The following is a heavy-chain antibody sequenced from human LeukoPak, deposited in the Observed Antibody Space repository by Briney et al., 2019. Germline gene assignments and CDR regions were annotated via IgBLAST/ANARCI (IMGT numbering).Heavy chain of an antibody. D-gene: IGHD2-15*01. CDR1: GFTFSNYA. Sequence: GGSLRLSCAASGFTFSNYAMQWVRQAPGKGLEWVAVISYDGSNKYSADSVRGRFTISRDNSKNTLYLQMNSLRTEDTAVYYCARGGGRYCSGGDCYLLGFWGQGTLVTVSP. J-gene: IGHJ4*02. CDR3: ARGGGRYCSGGDCYLLGF. CDR2: ISYDGSNK. V-gene: IGHV3-30-3*01.